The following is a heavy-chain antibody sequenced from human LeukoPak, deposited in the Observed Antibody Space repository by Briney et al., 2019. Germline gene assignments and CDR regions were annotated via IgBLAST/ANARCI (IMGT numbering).Heavy chain of an antibody. CDR3: ATSEAMITLMATPSDY. CDR1: GGTFSSYA. CDR2: INPNSGGT. D-gene: IGHD3-16*01. Sequence: GASVKVSCKASGGTFSSYAISWVRQAPGQGLEWMGWINPNSGGTNYAQKFQGRVTMTRDTSITTAYMELSRLRSDDTAVYYCATSEAMITLMATPSDYWGQGTLVTVPS. V-gene: IGHV1-2*02. J-gene: IGHJ4*02.